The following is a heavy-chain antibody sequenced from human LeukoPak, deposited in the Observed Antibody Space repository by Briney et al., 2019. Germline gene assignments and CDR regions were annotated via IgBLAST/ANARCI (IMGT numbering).Heavy chain of an antibody. Sequence: SKTLSLTCTVSGGSISSYYWSWIRQPPGKGLEWIGYIYYSGGTNYNPSLKSRVTISVDTSKNQFSLKLSSVTAADTAVYYCAARWSGYYTLFDYWGQGTLVTVSS. CDR2: IYYSGGT. CDR3: AARWSGYYTLFDY. J-gene: IGHJ4*02. V-gene: IGHV4-59*08. D-gene: IGHD3-3*01. CDR1: GGSISSYY.